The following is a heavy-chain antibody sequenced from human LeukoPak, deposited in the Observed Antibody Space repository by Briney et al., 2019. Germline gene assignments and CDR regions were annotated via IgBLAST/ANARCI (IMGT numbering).Heavy chain of an antibody. Sequence: SETLSLTCTVSGGSISSYYWSWIRQPPGKGLEWIGYIYYSGSTNYNPSLKSRVTISVDTSKNQFSLKLSSVTAADTAVYYCARRGRSTSSIKYNWFDPWGQGTLVTVSS. D-gene: IGHD2-2*01. CDR1: GGSISSYY. CDR3: ARRGRSTSSIKYNWFDP. J-gene: IGHJ5*02. CDR2: IYYSGST. V-gene: IGHV4-59*01.